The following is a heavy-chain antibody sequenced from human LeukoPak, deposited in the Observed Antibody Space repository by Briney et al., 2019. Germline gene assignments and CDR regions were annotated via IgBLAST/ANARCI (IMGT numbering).Heavy chain of an antibody. CDR2: IYTSGST. D-gene: IGHD2-2*01. J-gene: IGHJ6*02. CDR1: GGSISGGSCY. CDR3: ATVPVPAASGYYYYGMDV. Sequence: SETLSLTCTVSGGSISGGSCYWSWIRQPAGKGLEWIGRIYTSGSTNYNPSLKSRVTISVDKSKNQFSLKVSSVTAADTAVYYCATVPVPAASGYYYYGMDVWGQGTTVTVSS. V-gene: IGHV4-61*02.